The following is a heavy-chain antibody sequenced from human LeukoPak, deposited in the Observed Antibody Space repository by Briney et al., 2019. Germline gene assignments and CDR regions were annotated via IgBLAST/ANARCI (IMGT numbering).Heavy chain of an antibody. J-gene: IGHJ4*02. V-gene: IGHV3-30*03. Sequence: GGSLRFSCAASGFTFSTYGMHWVRQGPGKGLEWVAVISYDGSNKYYADSVKGRFTISRDNSKNTLYLQMNSLRAEDTAVYYCARGRQGYSYGYIDYWGQGTLVTVSS. CDR3: ARGRQGYSYGYIDY. D-gene: IGHD5-18*01. CDR1: GFTFSTYG. CDR2: ISYDGSNK.